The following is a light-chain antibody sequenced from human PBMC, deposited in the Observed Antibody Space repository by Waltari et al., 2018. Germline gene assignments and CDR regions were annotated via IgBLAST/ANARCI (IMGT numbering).Light chain of an antibody. CDR3: QQYNSWPQT. CDR1: QSVSVN. V-gene: IGKV3-15*01. CDR2: GAS. J-gene: IGKJ1*01. Sequence: ETVMTQSPVILSVSPGERATLSCRTSQSVSVNLAWYQLKPGQSPRLLISGASTRATGIPARFSGSGSGTDFTLTIGSLQSEDFAVYYCQQYNSWPQTFGQGTKVEIK.